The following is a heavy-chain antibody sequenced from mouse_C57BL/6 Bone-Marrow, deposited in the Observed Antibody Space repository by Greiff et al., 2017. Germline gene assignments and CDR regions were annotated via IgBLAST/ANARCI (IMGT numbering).Heavy chain of an antibody. CDR2: IDPGSGNT. D-gene: IGHD2-5*01. CDR3: ARSRYSNIHY. J-gene: IGHJ2*01. CDR1: GYTFTDYY. V-gene: IGHV1-76*01. Sequence: VQLQQSGAELVRPGASVKLSCKASGYTFTDYYINWVNQWPGQGLEWIARIDPGSGNTYYNEKFKGKATVTAEKSSSTAYMQLSSLTAKDSAVYFCARSRYSNIHYWGQGTTLTGYS.